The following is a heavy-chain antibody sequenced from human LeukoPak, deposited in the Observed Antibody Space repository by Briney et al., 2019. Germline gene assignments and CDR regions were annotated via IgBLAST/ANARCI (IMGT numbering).Heavy chain of an antibody. CDR1: GFTFGDYA. J-gene: IGHJ4*02. CDR3: TRVMITFGGVQTGQDY. D-gene: IGHD3-16*01. CDR2: IRSEAYGGTT. V-gene: IGHV3-49*03. Sequence: PGRSLRLSCTASGFTFGDYAMSWFRQAPGKGLEWVGFIRSEAYGGTTEYAASVKGRFTISRDDSKSIAYLQMNSLKTEDTAVYYCTRVMITFGGVQTGQDYWGQGTLVTVSS.